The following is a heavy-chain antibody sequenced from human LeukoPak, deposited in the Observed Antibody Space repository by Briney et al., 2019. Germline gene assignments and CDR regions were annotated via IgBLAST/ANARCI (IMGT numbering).Heavy chain of an antibody. CDR3: AVVRGVRGVPEY. CDR2: IVVGSGNT. D-gene: IGHD3-10*01. V-gene: IGHV1-58*02. J-gene: IGHJ4*02. Sequence: SVKVSCKASGFTFTSSAMQWVRQARGQRLEWIGWIVVGSGNTNHAQKFQERVTITRDMSTSTAYMELSSLRSEDTAVYYCAVVRGVRGVPEYWGQGTLVTVSS. CDR1: GFTFTSSA.